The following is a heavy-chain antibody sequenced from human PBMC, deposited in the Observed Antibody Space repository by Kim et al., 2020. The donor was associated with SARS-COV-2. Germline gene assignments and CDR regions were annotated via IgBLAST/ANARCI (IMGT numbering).Heavy chain of an antibody. Sequence: SETLSLTCAVYGGSFSGYYWSWIRQPPGKGLEWIGEINHSGSTNYNPSLKSRVTISVDTSKNQFSLKLSSVTAADTAVYYCARGRRAMVRVQGSAFDIWGQGTMVTVSS. CDR3: ARGRRAMVRVQGSAFDI. J-gene: IGHJ3*02. CDR2: INHSGST. V-gene: IGHV4-34*01. CDR1: GGSFSGYY. D-gene: IGHD3-10*01.